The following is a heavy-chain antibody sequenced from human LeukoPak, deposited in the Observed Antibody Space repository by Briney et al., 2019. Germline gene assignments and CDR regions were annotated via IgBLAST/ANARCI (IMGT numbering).Heavy chain of an antibody. CDR1: GFTFSSYA. Sequence: AGGSLRLSCAASGFTFSSYAMSWVRQAPGKGLEWVSAISGSGGSTYYADSVKGRFTISRDNSKNTLYLQMNSLRAEDTALYYCAKDTKPLAFLGEADSWGQGTLVTVSS. CDR3: AKDTKPLAFLGEADS. J-gene: IGHJ5*01. D-gene: IGHD3-10*01. V-gene: IGHV3-23*01. CDR2: ISGSGGST.